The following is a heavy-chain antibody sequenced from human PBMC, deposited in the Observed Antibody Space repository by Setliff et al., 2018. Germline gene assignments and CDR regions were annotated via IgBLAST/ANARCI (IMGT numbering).Heavy chain of an antibody. CDR1: GYTFTNYW. CDR3: AREHVSGHSEY. CDR2: IYPADSDT. D-gene: IGHD1-26*01. V-gene: IGHV5-51*01. Sequence: PGESLKISCKGSGYTFTNYWIAWVRQMPGKGLEYMGIIYPADSDTTYSPSFQGQVTISADKSINTAYLHLSSLKASDTAMYYCAREHVSGHSEYWGQGTLVTVS. J-gene: IGHJ4*02.